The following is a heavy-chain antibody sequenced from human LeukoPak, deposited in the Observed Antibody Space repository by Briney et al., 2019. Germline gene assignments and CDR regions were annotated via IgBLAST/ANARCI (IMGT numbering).Heavy chain of an antibody. Sequence: GGSLKLSCAASGFTFSGSAMHWVRQASGKGLEWVGRIRSKGNSYATAYAASVKGRFTISRDNSKNTLYLQMNSLRAEDTAVYYCAKGSSTYSITSYWYFDLWGRGTLVTVSS. CDR1: GFTFSGSA. D-gene: IGHD6-13*01. V-gene: IGHV3-73*01. J-gene: IGHJ2*01. CDR2: IRSKGNSYAT. CDR3: AKGSSTYSITSYWYFDL.